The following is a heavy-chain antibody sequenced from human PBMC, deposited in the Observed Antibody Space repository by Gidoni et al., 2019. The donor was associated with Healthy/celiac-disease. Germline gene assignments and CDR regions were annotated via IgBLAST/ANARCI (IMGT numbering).Heavy chain of an antibody. CDR2: IYYSGST. D-gene: IGHD3-3*01. CDR3: ARVLIFAFDP. CDR1: GGSISSYY. J-gene: IGHJ5*02. V-gene: IGHV4-59*01. Sequence: QVQLQESGPGLVKPSETLSLTCTVSGGSISSYYWSWIRQPPGTGLEWIGYIYYSGSTNYNPSLKSRVTISVDTSKNQFSLKLSSVTAADTAVYYCARVLIFAFDPWGQGTLVTVSS.